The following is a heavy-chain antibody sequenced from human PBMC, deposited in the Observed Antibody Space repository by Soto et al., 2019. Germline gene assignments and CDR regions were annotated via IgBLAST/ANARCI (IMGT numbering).Heavy chain of an antibody. J-gene: IGHJ4*02. V-gene: IGHV4-59*08. D-gene: IGHD1-26*01. CDR2: IYYSGTTT. CDR1: GGSINQYY. Sequence: PSETLSLTCTVSGGSINQYYWTWIRQPPGKGLEWMGYIYYSGTTTNYNPSLKSRATLSVDTSKNQFSLKLSSVTAADTAVYYCARLGGSYAVDHFDYWGQGTLVTVSS. CDR3: ARLGGSYAVDHFDY.